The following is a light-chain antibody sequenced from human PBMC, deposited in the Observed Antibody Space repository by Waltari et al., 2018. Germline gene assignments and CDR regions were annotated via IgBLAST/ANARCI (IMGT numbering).Light chain of an antibody. CDR2: DAS. J-gene: IGKJ2*01. CDR3: QQRSNWTPHT. CDR1: QSVGTY. Sequence: EIVLTQSPSTLSLSPGETATLSCRASQSVGTYLAWYQQKPGQAPRLLIYDASNRAAGIPATFRGSGSGPDFTLTISSLEAEDFAVYYCQQRSNWTPHTFGQGARLEIK. V-gene: IGKV3-11*01.